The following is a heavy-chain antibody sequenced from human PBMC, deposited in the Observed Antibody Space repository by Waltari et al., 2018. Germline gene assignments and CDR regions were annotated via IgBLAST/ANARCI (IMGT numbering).Heavy chain of an antibody. V-gene: IGHV4-38-2*02. J-gene: IGHJ4*02. CDR1: GYSITSGYY. Sequence: QVQLQESGPGLVKPSETLSLTCTVSGYSITSGYYWGCIRQPPGKGLEWIGSIYHSGTTYYNPSRNGRLTISVDTSKNQFSLRLSSVTAADTAVYYCARAPMSGAATGTFDFWGLGSLVTVSP. D-gene: IGHD6-13*01. CDR2: IYHSGTT. CDR3: ARAPMSGAATGTFDF.